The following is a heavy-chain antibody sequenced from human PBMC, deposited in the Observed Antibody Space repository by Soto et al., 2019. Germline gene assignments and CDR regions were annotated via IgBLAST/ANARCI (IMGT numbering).Heavy chain of an antibody. D-gene: IGHD6-19*01. Sequence: GGSLRLSCVASGIAFSRYVMPWVRQAPGKGLEWLALIWHDARDKYYAGSVKGRFTISRDNSKNSVFLEMNSLRADGTAVYFCVRDSSGSIEYFQHWGRGTLVTVSS. J-gene: IGHJ1*01. CDR2: IWHDARDK. CDR3: VRDSSGSIEYFQH. CDR1: GIAFSRYV. V-gene: IGHV3-33*01.